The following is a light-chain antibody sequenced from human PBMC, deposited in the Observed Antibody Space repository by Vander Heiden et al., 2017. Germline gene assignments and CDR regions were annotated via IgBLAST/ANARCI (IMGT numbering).Light chain of an antibody. Sequence: DIVLTQSPGPPSLSPGERATLACRASQSVSSSYLAWYQQKPGQAPRLLIYGASSRATGIPDRFSGSGSGTDFTLTISRLEPEDFAVYYCQQYGSSFGQGTKLEIK. CDR2: GAS. CDR3: QQYGSS. J-gene: IGKJ2*01. V-gene: IGKV3-20*01. CDR1: QSVSSSY.